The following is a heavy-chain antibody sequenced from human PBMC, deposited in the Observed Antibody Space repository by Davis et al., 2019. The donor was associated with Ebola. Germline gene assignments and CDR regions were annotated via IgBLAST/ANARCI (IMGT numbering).Heavy chain of an antibody. CDR1: GFTFSSYA. CDR2: ISGSGGST. D-gene: IGHD5-18*01. J-gene: IGHJ4*02. V-gene: IGHV3-23*01. CDR3: AKAPGGYPPLFDY. Sequence: GESLKISCAASGFTFSSYAMSWVRQAPGKGLEWVSAISGSGGSTYYADSVKGRFTISRDNSKNTLYLQMNSLRAEDTAVYYCAKAPGGYPPLFDYWGQGTLVTVSS.